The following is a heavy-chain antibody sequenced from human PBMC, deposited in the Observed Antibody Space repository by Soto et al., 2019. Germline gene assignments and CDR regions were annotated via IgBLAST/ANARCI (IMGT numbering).Heavy chain of an antibody. V-gene: IGHV3-23*01. J-gene: IGHJ4*02. CDR2: ISGSGGST. CDR3: ARAPASSLTASRPFDY. D-gene: IGHD5-18*01. CDR1: GFTLGNYA. Sequence: EVQLLESGGDLVQPGESLRVSCAASGFTLGNYAMSWVRQAPGKGLEWVSSISGSGGSTYYADSVKGRFTIARDNSKSTLSLQMNSLRVDGTALYYCARAPASSLTASRPFDYWGQGTLVTVSS.